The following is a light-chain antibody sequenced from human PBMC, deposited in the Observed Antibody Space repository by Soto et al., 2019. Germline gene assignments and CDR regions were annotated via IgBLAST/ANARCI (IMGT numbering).Light chain of an antibody. V-gene: IGKV4-1*01. J-gene: IGKJ5*01. CDR1: QSVLYSSNNKNY. CDR2: WAS. Sequence: DIVMTQSPDSLAVSLGERATINCESSQSVLYSSNNKNYLAWYQQKPGQPPKLLIYWASTRESGVPDRFSGSGSGTDFTLTITSLQAEDVAVYYCQQYYTIDTFGHGTRLEIK. CDR3: QQYYTIDT.